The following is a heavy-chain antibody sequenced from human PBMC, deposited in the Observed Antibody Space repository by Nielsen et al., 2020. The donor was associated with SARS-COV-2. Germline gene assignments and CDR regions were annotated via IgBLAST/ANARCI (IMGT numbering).Heavy chain of an antibody. Sequence: GGSLRLSCVASGFTFSSYWMHWVRQAPGKGLEWVADIKQDGSEKVYVDSVKGRFTISRDNAKNSLYLQMNSLRAEDTAIYYCARDWGRAFDVWSQGTMVTVSS. V-gene: IGHV3-7*01. CDR2: IKQDGSEK. J-gene: IGHJ3*01. CDR3: ARDWGRAFDV. D-gene: IGHD3-16*01. CDR1: GFTFSSYW.